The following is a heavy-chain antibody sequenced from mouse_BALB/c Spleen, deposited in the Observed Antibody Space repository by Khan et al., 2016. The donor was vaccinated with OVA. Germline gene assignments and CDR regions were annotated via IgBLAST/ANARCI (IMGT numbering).Heavy chain of an antibody. Sequence: QVRLQQSGAELAKPGASVKMSCTASGYTFTSYWMHWIKQRPGQGLEWIGYINPTSGYTEYNQKFKDKATLTADKSSSTAYMQLSSLTSDDSAVYYCARGSIDYWGQGTALTVSS. D-gene: IGHD1-1*01. CDR2: INPTSGYT. CDR1: GYTFTSYW. CDR3: ARGSIDY. V-gene: IGHV1-7*01. J-gene: IGHJ2*01.